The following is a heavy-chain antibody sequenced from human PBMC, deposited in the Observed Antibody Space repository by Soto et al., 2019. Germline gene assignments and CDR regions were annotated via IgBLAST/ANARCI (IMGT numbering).Heavy chain of an antibody. V-gene: IGHV3-48*02. CDR1: GFTFSSYS. J-gene: IGHJ4*02. CDR2: ISSSISTM. Sequence: EVQLVESGGGLVQPGGSLRLSCAASGFTFSSYSMKWVRQAPGKGLDWLSYISSSISTMHYADSVKGRFTISRDNAKNSLYLQINSLRDEDTAVYYCAREVRDTAVADFDYWGQGTLVTVSS. D-gene: IGHD5-18*01. CDR3: AREVRDTAVADFDY.